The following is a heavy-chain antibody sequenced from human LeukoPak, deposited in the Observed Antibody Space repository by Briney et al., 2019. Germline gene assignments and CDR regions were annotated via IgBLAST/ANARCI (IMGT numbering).Heavy chain of an antibody. J-gene: IGHJ4*02. CDR3: ARESSTSQANLFDS. CDR1: GDSITSRY. D-gene: IGHD6-6*01. Sequence: SETLSLTCTVSGDSITSRYWSWIRQPPGKGLEWIGYLHYRGNTNHNSSLKSRMTISLDTSRNQFSLRLSSVTAADTAIYFCARESSTSQANLFDSWGQGTLVTVSS. V-gene: IGHV4-59*11. CDR2: LHYRGNT.